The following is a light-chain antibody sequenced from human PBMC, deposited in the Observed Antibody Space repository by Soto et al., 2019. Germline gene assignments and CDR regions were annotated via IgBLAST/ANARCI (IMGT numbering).Light chain of an antibody. J-gene: IGLJ1*01. Sequence: QSVLTQPASVSGSPGQSITISCTGTSSDVGAYNYVSWYQQHPGKAPRLLIYEVSIRPSGVPTRFTGSKSATTASLTISGLQAEDEADYYCSSYTTTSPYVFGSGTKVTVL. CDR1: SSDVGAYNY. V-gene: IGLV2-14*01. CDR2: EVS. CDR3: SSYTTTSPYV.